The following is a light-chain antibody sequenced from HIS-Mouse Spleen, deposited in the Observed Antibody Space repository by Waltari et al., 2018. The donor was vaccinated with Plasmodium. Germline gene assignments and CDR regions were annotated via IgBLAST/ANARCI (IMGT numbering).Light chain of an antibody. CDR3: QQSYSTWT. CDR1: QSISSY. V-gene: IGKV1-39*01. CDR2: ASS. J-gene: IGKJ1*01. Sequence: DIQMTQSTSSLSASVGDRVTITCRASQSISSYLNWYQQKPGKAPKLLIYASSSLQSGVPSRFSGIGSGTDFTLTISSLQPEDFATYYCQQSYSTWTFGQGTKVEIK.